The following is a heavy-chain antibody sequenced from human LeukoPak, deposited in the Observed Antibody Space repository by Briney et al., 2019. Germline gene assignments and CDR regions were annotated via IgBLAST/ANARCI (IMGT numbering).Heavy chain of an antibody. V-gene: IGHV3-7*01. Sequence: GGSLRLSCVASGFTFSNYWMSWVRQAPGKGLEWVANIKQGESERYYVDSVKGRFIISRDKAKNSLYLQMNSLRADDTALYYCARGGQGSTCPTDYWGQGTLVTVSS. CDR2: IKQGESER. CDR1: GFTFSNYW. D-gene: IGHD2-15*01. CDR3: ARGGQGSTCPTDY. J-gene: IGHJ4*02.